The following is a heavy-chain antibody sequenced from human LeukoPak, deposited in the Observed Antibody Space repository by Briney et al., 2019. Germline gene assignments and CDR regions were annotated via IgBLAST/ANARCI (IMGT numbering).Heavy chain of an antibody. CDR2: INPNSGGT. CDR1: GYTFTGYY. Sequence: ASVKVSCKASGYTFTGYYMHWVRQAPGQGPEWMGRINPNSGGTNYAQKFQGRVTMTRDTSISTAYMELSRLRSDDTAVYYCAARDYGDYPYYFDYWGQGTLVTVSS. CDR3: AARDYGDYPYYFDY. D-gene: IGHD4-17*01. V-gene: IGHV1-2*06. J-gene: IGHJ4*02.